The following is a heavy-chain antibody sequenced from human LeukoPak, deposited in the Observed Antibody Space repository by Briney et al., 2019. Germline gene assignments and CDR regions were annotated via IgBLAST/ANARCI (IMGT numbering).Heavy chain of an antibody. D-gene: IGHD3-22*01. J-gene: IGHJ4*02. CDR2: IYYSGST. V-gene: IGHV4-31*03. CDR3: ARGPYYYDSKTFDY. Sequence: SETLSLTCTVSGGSISSGGYYWSWIRQHPGKGLEWIGYIYYSGSTYYNPSLKSRVTISVDTSKNQFSLKLSSVTAADTAAYYCARGPYYYDSKTFDYWGQGTLVTVSS. CDR1: GGSISSGGYY.